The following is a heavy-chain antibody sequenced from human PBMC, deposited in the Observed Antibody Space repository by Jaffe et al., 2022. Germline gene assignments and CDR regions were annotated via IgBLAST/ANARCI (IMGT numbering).Heavy chain of an antibody. CDR3: ARDVGSGSYNDAFDI. J-gene: IGHJ3*02. CDR2: IYYSGST. Sequence: QVQLQESGPGLVKPSETLSLTCTVSGGSISSYYWSWIRQPPGKGLEWIGYIYYSGSTNYNPSLKSRVTISVDTSKNQFSLKLSSVTAADTAVYYCARDVGSGSYNDAFDIWGQGTMVTVSS. V-gene: IGHV4-59*01. D-gene: IGHD3-10*01. CDR1: GGSISSYY.